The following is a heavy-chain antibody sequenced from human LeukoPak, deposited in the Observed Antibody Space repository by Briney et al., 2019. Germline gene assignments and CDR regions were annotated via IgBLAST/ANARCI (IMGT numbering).Heavy chain of an antibody. CDR2: IGYDGSEI. CDR3: EYRGNDSPGYYKYFHP. D-gene: IGHD3-22*01. CDR1: GFTFSTYG. J-gene: IGHJ5*02. V-gene: IGHV3-30*02. Sequence: GGSLRLSCATSGFTFSTYGMHWVRQAPGKGLEWVAFIGYDGSEIHYADSVKGRFTISRDNSKNTVHLQMGGLKGEVSLVYYCEYRGNDSPGYYKYFHPWPQETLVPVSS.